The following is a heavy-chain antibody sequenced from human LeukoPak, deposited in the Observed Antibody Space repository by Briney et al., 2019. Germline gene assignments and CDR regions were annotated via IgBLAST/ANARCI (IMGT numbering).Heavy chain of an antibody. CDR1: GYSISSGYY. D-gene: IGHD1-26*01. CDR3: ARGRIGSYGPFDY. J-gene: IGHJ4*02. Sequence: SETLSLTCSVSGYSISSGYYWGWIRQPPGKGLEWIGSIYHSGSTYYNPSLKSRVTTSVDTSKNQFSLKLSSVTAADTAVYYCARGRIGSYGPFDYWGQGTLVTVSS. CDR2: IYHSGST. V-gene: IGHV4-38-2*02.